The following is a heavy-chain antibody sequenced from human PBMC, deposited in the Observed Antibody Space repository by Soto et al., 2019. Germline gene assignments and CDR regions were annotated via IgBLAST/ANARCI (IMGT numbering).Heavy chain of an antibody. V-gene: IGHV5-10-1*03. CDR2: IDPSDSYT. CDR3: ARQYCGEDCYWKFNLILDY. J-gene: IGHJ4*02. D-gene: IGHD2-21*02. CDR1: GYSFTSYW. Sequence: EVQLVQSGAEVKKPGESLRISCKGSGYSFTSYWISWVRQMPGKGLEWMGRIDPSDSYTNYSPSFQGHVTISADKSISTAYLQWSSLKASDTAMYYCARQYCGEDCYWKFNLILDYWGQGTLVTVSS.